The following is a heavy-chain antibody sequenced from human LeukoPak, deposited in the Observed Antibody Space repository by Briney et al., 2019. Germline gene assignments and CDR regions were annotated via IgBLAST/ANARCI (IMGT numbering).Heavy chain of an antibody. V-gene: IGHV4-38-2*02. CDR2: IYQSGST. D-gene: IGHD4-17*01. CDR3: ARDLKRVQYGDYDGFDP. Sequence: PSETLSLTCTVSGYSITSGYYWGWIRQPPGKGLEWIGSIYQSGSTYYNPPLKSRVTISVDTSKTQSPLKLSSVTAADTAVYYCARDLKRVQYGDYDGFDPWGEGTLVTVSS. CDR1: GYSITSGYY. J-gene: IGHJ5*02.